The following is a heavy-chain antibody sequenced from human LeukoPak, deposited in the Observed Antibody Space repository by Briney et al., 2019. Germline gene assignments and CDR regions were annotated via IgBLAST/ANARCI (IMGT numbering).Heavy chain of an antibody. D-gene: IGHD4-11*01. CDR3: AGYDHSNFLAY. J-gene: IGHJ4*02. V-gene: IGHV4-59*13. Sequence: PSETLSLTGTVSVVSIISNYWSWIRQPPGKGLEWIGYTHNSGDTNYNPSLKSRVTISMDTPKNQLSLSLSSVTAADTAVYFCAGYDHSNFLAYWGRGTLVTVSS. CDR2: THNSGDT. CDR1: VVSIISNY.